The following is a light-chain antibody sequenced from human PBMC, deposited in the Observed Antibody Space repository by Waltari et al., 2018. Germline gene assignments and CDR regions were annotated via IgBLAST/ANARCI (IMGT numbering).Light chain of an antibody. V-gene: IGLV1-44*01. Sequence: QSVLTQPPSASGTPGQRVTISCSGSYSNIGNNPVNWYQQPPGTAPKLLIHSTRQGPSGVPDRFSGSKSGTSVSLAISGLQSDDEADYYCATWDGSLEGYVFGTGTKVSVL. CDR2: STR. CDR1: YSNIGNNP. CDR3: ATWDGSLEGYV. J-gene: IGLJ1*01.